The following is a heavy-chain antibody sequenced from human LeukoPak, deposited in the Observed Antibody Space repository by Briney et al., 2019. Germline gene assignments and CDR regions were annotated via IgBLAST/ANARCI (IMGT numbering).Heavy chain of an antibody. CDR1: GFTVSSNY. V-gene: IGHV3-66*01. CDR3: ARGGSAERGLYYYFDY. Sequence: GGSLRLSCAASGFTVSSNYMSWVRQAPGKGLEWVSVIYSGGSTYYADSVKGRFTTSRDNSKNTLFLQMNSLRTEDTAVYYCARGGSAERGLYYYFDYWGQGTLVTVSS. J-gene: IGHJ4*02. CDR2: IYSGGST. D-gene: IGHD2-8*01.